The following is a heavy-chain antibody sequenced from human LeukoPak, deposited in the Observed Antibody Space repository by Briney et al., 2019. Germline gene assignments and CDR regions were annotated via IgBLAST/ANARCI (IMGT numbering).Heavy chain of an antibody. J-gene: IGHJ6*04. Sequence: GGSLRLSCTAPGFKFNDYGMYSVRLPPQKGPEWVALVWFDNSNEHYADSVKGRFFISRNNDENTLFLHMNSLTVEDTAVYYCAKGRGPTPLGDAGADVWGKGTAVTVSA. CDR3: AKGRGPTPLGDAGADV. V-gene: IGHV3-33*06. D-gene: IGHD1-26*01. CDR2: VWFDNSNE. CDR1: GFKFNDYG.